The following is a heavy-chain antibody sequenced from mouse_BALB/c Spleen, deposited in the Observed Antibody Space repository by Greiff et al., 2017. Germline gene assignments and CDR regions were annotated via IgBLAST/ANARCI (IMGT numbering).Heavy chain of an antibody. D-gene: IGHD4-1*01. Sequence: VQLKESGGGLVKPGGSLKLSCAASGFTFSSYAMSWVRQTPEKRLEWVATISSGGSYTYYPDSVKGRFTISRDNAKNTLYLQMSSLRSEDTAMYYCARQGSWDWFAYWGQGTLVTVSA. V-gene: IGHV5-9-3*01. CDR1: GFTFSSYA. J-gene: IGHJ3*01. CDR3: ARQGSWDWFAY. CDR2: ISSGGSYT.